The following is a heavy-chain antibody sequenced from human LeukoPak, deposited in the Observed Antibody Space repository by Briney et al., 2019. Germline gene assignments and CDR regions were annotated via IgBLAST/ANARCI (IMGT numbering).Heavy chain of an antibody. CDR3: AKSVAVAGLLDY. V-gene: IGHV3-23*01. J-gene: IGHJ4*02. CDR2: ISGSGGNT. Sequence: GGSLRLSCAASGFTFSDYAMNWVRQAPGKGLEWVSTISGSGGNTYYAGSVKGRFTISRDNSKNTLYLQMNSLRAEDTAVYYCAKSVAVAGLLDYWGQGTLVTVSS. CDR1: GFTFSDYA. D-gene: IGHD6-19*01.